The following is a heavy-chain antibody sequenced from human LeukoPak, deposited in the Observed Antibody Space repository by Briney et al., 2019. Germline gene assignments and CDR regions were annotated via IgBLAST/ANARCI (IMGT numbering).Heavy chain of an antibody. V-gene: IGHV3-30*02. J-gene: IGHJ6*03. D-gene: IGHD5-18*01. Sequence: SGGSLRLSCAASGFTFSSYGMHWVRQAPGKGLEWVAFIRYDGSNKYYADSVKGRFTISRDNSKNTLYLQMNSLRAEDTAVYYCARGYSYGHYYYYYYMDVWGKGTTVTISS. CDR1: GFTFSSYG. CDR2: IRYDGSNK. CDR3: ARGYSYGHYYYYYYMDV.